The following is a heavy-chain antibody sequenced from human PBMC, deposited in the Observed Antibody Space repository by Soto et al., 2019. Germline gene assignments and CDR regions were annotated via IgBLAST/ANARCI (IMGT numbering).Heavy chain of an antibody. Sequence: PSGTLSLTCTVSGGSISSSSYYWGWIRQPPGKGLEWIGSIYYSGSTYYNPSLKSRVTISVDTSKNQFSLKLSSVTAADTAVYYCAKQLMVRGVIMGFDYWGQGTLLTVSS. V-gene: IGHV4-39*01. CDR3: AKQLMVRGVIMGFDY. J-gene: IGHJ4*02. D-gene: IGHD3-10*01. CDR2: IYYSGST. CDR1: GGSISSSSYY.